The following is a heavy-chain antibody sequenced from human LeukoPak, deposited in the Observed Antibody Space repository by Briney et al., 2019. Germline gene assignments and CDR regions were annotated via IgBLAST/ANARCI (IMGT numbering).Heavy chain of an antibody. CDR1: GYTFTSYG. D-gene: IGHD3-22*01. Sequence: ASVKVSCKASGYTFTSYGISWVRQAPGQGLEWMGWISAYNGNTNYAQKLQGRVTMTTDTSTSTAYMELRSLRSDDTAVYYCARRNYYDSSGYYIRDYYYYMDVWGKGTTVTVSS. V-gene: IGHV1-18*01. CDR3: ARRNYYDSSGYYIRDYYYYMDV. CDR2: ISAYNGNT. J-gene: IGHJ6*03.